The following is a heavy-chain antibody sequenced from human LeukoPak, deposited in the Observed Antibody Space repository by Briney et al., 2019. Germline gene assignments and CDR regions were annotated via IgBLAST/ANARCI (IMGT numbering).Heavy chain of an antibody. CDR1: GFPFSNYA. CDR2: ISYDGNKK. CDR3: AKPFGFLEWLYGGYFDS. V-gene: IGHV3-30*04. Sequence: GRSLRLPCAASGFPFSNYALHWARQAPGKGLEWVAAISYDGNKKYYADSVKGRFTISRDNSKNTVFLQMHSLTAEDTAVYYCAKPFGFLEWLYGGYFDSWGQGTLVTVSS. J-gene: IGHJ4*02. D-gene: IGHD3-3*01.